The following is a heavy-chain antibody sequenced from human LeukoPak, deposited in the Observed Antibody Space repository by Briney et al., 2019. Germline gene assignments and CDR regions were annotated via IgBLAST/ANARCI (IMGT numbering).Heavy chain of an antibody. CDR1: GGSISSYY. Sequence: SETLSLTCTVSGGSISSYYWSWVRQPSGKGLEWIGFVYYTGSTNYSPSLKSRVTISVDTSKNQFSLKLRSVTAADTAVYYCARISSSNWYNERGAFDVWGQGTMVTVSS. V-gene: IGHV4-59*01. CDR2: VYYTGST. J-gene: IGHJ3*01. D-gene: IGHD6-13*01. CDR3: ARISSSNWYNERGAFDV.